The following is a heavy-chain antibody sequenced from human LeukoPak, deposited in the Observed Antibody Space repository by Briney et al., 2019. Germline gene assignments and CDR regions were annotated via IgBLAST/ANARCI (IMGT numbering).Heavy chain of an antibody. D-gene: IGHD2-21*02. CDR1: GFTFSSYS. J-gene: IGHJ4*02. V-gene: IGHV3-21*01. Sequence: GGSLRLSCAASGFTFSSYSMNWVRQAPGKGLEWVSSISSSSSYIYYADSVKGRFTISRDNAKNSLYLQMNSLRAEDTAVYCCARSGLVVTAPGAYWGQGTLVTVSS. CDR2: ISSSSSYI. CDR3: ARSGLVVTAPGAY.